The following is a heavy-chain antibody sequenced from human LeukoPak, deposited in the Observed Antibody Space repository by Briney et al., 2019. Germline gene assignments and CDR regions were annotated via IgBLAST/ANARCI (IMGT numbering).Heavy chain of an antibody. CDR1: GFTFSTYV. CDR3: VRGTGY. CDR2: ISSNGDNT. V-gene: IGHV3-64D*06. Sequence: PGGSLRLSCSVSGFTFSTYVMHWVRQAPGKGLESVSAISSNGDNTYYADSVKGRFTISRDNSKNTLYLQMSSLRVDDTAVYYCVRGTGYWGQGTLVTVSS. J-gene: IGHJ4*02.